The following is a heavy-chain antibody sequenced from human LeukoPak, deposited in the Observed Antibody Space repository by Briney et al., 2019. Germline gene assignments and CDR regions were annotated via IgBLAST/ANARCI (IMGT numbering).Heavy chain of an antibody. Sequence: PGRSLRLSCAASGFTFSSYGMHWVRQAPGKGLEWVAVISYDGSNKYYADSVKGRFTISRDNSKNTLYLQMNSLRAEDTAVYYCARDGRHSSGFNYYYYYYMDVWGKGTTVTVSS. J-gene: IGHJ6*03. CDR1: GFTFSSYG. CDR3: ARDGRHSSGFNYYYYYYMDV. D-gene: IGHD3-22*01. V-gene: IGHV3-30*03. CDR2: ISYDGSNK.